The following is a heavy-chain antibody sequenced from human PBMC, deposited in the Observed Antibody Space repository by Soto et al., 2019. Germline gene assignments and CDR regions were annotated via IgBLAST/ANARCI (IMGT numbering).Heavy chain of an antibody. CDR1: GFIFSDTW. J-gene: IGHJ4*02. CDR3: TTVFLLSYYFDS. V-gene: IGHV3-15*05. Sequence: EVQLVESGGGLVKPGGSLRLSCATSGFIFSDTWMTWVRQAPGKGLEWVGRIKKETDGGTTDYAAPVKGRFTISRDDSRNTLYLQMNSLRTEDTAVYYCTTVFLLSYYFDSWGQGTLVTVSS. CDR2: IKKETDGGTT. D-gene: IGHD2-21*01.